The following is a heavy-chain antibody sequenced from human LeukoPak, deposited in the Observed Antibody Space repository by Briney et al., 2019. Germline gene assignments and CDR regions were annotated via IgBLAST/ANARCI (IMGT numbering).Heavy chain of an antibody. CDR1: GFTFSSYA. D-gene: IGHD2-2*01. CDR3: AKDLGYCSSTSCRYYYYYGMDV. Sequence: KAGGSLRLSCAASGFTFSSYAMSWVRQAPGKGLEWVSAISGSGGSTYYADSVKGRFTISRDNSKNTLYLQMNSPRAEDTAVYYCAKDLGYCSSTSCRYYYYYGMDVWGQGTTVTVSS. V-gene: IGHV3-23*01. J-gene: IGHJ6*02. CDR2: ISGSGGST.